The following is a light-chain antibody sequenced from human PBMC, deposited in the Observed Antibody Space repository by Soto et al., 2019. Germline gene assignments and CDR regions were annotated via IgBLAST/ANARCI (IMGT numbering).Light chain of an antibody. CDR3: QQSYSTPLT. CDR1: HSISSY. J-gene: IGKJ4*01. Sequence: DLQMTQSPSSPSSSVGDRVTLTCRASHSISSYLNWYQQKPGKAPKLLIYAAPSLQSGVPSTFSGSGSGTDFTLTISILQPEDFATYYCQQSYSTPLTFGGGTKVDIK. CDR2: AAP. V-gene: IGKV1-39*01.